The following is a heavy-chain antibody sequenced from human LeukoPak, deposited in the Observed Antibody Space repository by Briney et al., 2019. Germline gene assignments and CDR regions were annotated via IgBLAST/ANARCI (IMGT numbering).Heavy chain of an antibody. D-gene: IGHD3-10*01. CDR2: IDHIGRT. J-gene: IGHJ4*02. CDR1: GGSFQSFY. CDR3: ARASVWRFGELWSNYFDY. Sequence: KPSETLSLTCAVYGGSFQSFYWTWVRQFPGRGLEWIGEIDHIGRTKYNPSLKSRLIISIDRSKNQFSLRLASVTAADTAVYYCARASVWRFGELWSNYFDYWGQGTLVTVSS. V-gene: IGHV4-34*01.